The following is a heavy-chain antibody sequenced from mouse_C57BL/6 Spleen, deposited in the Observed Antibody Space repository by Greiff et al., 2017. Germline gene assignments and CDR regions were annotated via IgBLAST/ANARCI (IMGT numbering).Heavy chain of an antibody. CDR1: GYAFSSYW. CDR3: ARTYYDDGAYWYFEV. J-gene: IGHJ1*03. V-gene: IGHV1-80*01. CDR2: IYPGDGDT. D-gene: IGHD2-4*01. Sequence: QVQLQQSGAELVKPGASVKISCKASGYAFSSYWMNWVKQRPGKGLEWIGQIYPGDGDTNYNGKFKGKATLTADKSSSTAYMQLSSLTSEDSAVFFCARTYYDDGAYWYFEVWGTGTTVTVAS.